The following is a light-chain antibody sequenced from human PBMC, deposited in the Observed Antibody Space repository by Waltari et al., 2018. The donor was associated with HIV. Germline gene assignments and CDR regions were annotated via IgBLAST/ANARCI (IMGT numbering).Light chain of an antibody. CDR2: AAS. CDR3: QQSYSTLRT. Sequence: DVQMTQSPYSLSASVGDRVNITCRASRDIGTYLNWYQQKPGHAPKLLVYAASRLQSGIPERFTGIVDGTDFTLTITSLQSEDSATYYCQQSYSTLRTFGQGTKL. V-gene: IGKV1-39*01. J-gene: IGKJ1*01. CDR1: RDIGTY.